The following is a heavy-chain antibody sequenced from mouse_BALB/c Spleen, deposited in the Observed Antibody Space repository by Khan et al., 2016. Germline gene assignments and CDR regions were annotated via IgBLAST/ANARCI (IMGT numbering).Heavy chain of an antibody. J-gene: IGHJ1*01. V-gene: IGHV9-3-1*01. CDR3: ARYRYYYGSSRYFDV. D-gene: IGHD1-1*01. Sequence: QLVQSGPELKKPGETVKISCKASGYTFTNYGMNWVKQAPGKGLKWMGWINTYSGESTYADDFKGRFAFSLETSANTAYLQINNLKNEDTATYFCARYRYYYGSSRYFDVWGAGTTVTVSS. CDR2: INTYSGES. CDR1: GYTFTNYG.